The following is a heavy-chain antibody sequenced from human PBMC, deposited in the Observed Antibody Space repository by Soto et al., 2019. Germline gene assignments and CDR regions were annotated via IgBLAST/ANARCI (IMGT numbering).Heavy chain of an antibody. D-gene: IGHD2-21*02. CDR3: ARQRTSVVTQAYFDD. V-gene: IGHV4-39*01. Sequence: WETLSLTCTVSGGSINSRSYYWGWIRQSPGKGLEWIGSIYYSGSTYYNPSLKSRVAMSVDTSKNQFSLKLRSVSAADTAVYYCARQRTSVVTQAYFDDWGQGSLVTVSS. J-gene: IGHJ4*02. CDR1: GGSINSRSYY. CDR2: IYYSGST.